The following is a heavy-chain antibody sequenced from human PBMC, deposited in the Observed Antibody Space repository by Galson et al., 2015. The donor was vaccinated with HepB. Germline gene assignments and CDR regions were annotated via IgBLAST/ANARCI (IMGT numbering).Heavy chain of an antibody. CDR3: AKVEEMGSSWRPPILDY. Sequence: SLRLSCAASGFTFSSYAMSWVRQAPGKGLEWVSAISGSGGSTYYADSVKGRFTISRDNSKNTLYLQMNSLRAEDTAVYYCAKVEEMGSSWRPPILDYWGQGTLVTVSS. CDR2: ISGSGGST. CDR1: GFTFSSYA. J-gene: IGHJ4*02. D-gene: IGHD6-13*01. V-gene: IGHV3-23*01.